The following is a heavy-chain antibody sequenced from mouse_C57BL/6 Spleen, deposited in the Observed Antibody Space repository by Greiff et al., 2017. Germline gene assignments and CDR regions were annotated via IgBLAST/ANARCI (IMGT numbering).Heavy chain of an antibody. CDR1: GFTFSNYW. J-gene: IGHJ2*01. CDR2: IRLKSDNYAT. V-gene: IGHV6-3*01. Sequence: EVQLQESGGGLVQPGGSMKLSCVASGFTFSNYWMNWVRQSPEKGLEWVAQIRLKSDNYATHYAESVKGRFTISRDDSKSSVYLQMNNLRAEDTGIYYCTVGSTDFDYWGQGTTLTVSS. D-gene: IGHD1-1*01. CDR3: TVGSTDFDY.